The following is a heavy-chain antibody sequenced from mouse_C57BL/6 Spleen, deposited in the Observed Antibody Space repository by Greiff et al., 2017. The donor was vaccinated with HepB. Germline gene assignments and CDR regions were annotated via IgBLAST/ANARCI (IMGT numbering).Heavy chain of an antibody. D-gene: IGHD1-1*01. Sequence: EVQLQESGGGLVKPGGSLKLSCAASGFTFSSYAMSWVRQTPEKRLEWVATISDGGSYTYYPDNVKGRFTISRDNAKNNLYLQMSHLKSEDTAMYYCARDGGNYYGSSWFAYWGQGTLVTVSA. CDR3: ARDGGNYYGSSWFAY. J-gene: IGHJ3*01. CDR1: GFTFSSYA. V-gene: IGHV5-4*01. CDR2: ISDGGSYT.